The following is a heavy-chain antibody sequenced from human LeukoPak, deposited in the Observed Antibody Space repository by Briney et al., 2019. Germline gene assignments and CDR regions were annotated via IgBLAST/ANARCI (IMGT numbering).Heavy chain of an antibody. Sequence: GGSLRLSCAASGFTFSSSAMSWVRQAPGKGLEWVSAISGSGGSTYYADSVKGRFTISRDNSKNTLYPQMNSLRAEDTAVYYCAKNMIVSSSGFDPWGQGTLVTVSS. D-gene: IGHD3-22*01. CDR3: AKNMIVSSSGFDP. J-gene: IGHJ5*02. CDR2: ISGSGGST. CDR1: GFTFSSSA. V-gene: IGHV3-23*01.